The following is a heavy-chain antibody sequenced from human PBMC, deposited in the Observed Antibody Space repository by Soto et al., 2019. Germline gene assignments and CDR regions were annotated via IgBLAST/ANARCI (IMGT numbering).Heavy chain of an antibody. J-gene: IGHJ5*02. CDR2: INHSGST. CDR3: ARGINDYGGIPFFDP. D-gene: IGHD4-17*01. V-gene: IGHV4-34*01. CDR1: GGSFSGYY. Sequence: SETLSLTCAVYGGSFSGYYWSWIRQPPGKGLEWIGEINHSGSTNYNPSLKSRVTISVDTSKNQFSPKLSSVTAADTAVYYCARGINDYGGIPFFDPWGPGTLVTVAS.